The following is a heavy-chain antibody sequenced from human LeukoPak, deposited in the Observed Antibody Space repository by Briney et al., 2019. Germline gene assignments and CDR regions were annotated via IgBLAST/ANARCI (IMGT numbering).Heavy chain of an antibody. CDR1: GGSISSYY. V-gene: IGHV4-59*01. J-gene: IGHJ5*02. D-gene: IGHD6-13*01. CDR2: IYYSGST. CDR3: ARAKGSSLNWFDP. Sequence: PSETLSLTCTVSGGSISSYYWSWIRQPPGKGLEWIGYIYYSGSTNYNPSLKSRVTISVDTSKNQFSLKLSSVTAADTAVYYCARAKGSSLNWFDPWGQGTLVTVSS.